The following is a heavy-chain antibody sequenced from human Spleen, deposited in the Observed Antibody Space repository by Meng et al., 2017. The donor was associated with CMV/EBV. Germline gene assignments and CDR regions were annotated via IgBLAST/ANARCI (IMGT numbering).Heavy chain of an antibody. Sequence: SGYRSLCLYIHWVRRAPGQGLEWMGLINPKNGDTNYAQRFEGRGSLTTDTSITTVYMELSSLRFDDTAFYYCTRRPLGSTRPFDYWGQGTLVTVSS. CDR3: TRRPLGSTRPFDY. D-gene: IGHD1-26*01. J-gene: IGHJ4*02. CDR1: GYRSLCLY. CDR2: INPKNGDT. V-gene: IGHV1-2*06.